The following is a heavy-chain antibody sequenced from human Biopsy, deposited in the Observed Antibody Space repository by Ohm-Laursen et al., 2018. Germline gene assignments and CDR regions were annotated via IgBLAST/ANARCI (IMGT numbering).Heavy chain of an antibody. D-gene: IGHD1-26*01. CDR1: GYTFTDSY. Sequence: ASVKVSCKASGYTFTDSYMHWVRQAPGQGLEWMGWINPNSGGTNYAQKFQGRVTMTRDTSMSTSYMELNRLRSDDTAVYYCARGGLNYWYFDLWGRGTLVTVSS. J-gene: IGHJ2*01. V-gene: IGHV1-2*02. CDR2: INPNSGGT. CDR3: ARGGLNYWYFDL.